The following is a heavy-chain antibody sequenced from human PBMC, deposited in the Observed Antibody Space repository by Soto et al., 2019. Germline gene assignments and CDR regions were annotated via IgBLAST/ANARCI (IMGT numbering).Heavy chain of an antibody. CDR1: GFTFSNYW. V-gene: IGHV3-7*02. J-gene: IGHJ4*02. CDR3: ATGSYGGNP. CDR2: IKQDGSEK. D-gene: IGHD1-26*01. Sequence: GESLKISCAASGFTFSNYWMSWVRQAPGKGLEWVANIKQDGSEKHYVDSVKGRFTISRDNAKNSLYLQMNSLRAEDTAVYYCATGSYGGNPWGKGTLVTVSS.